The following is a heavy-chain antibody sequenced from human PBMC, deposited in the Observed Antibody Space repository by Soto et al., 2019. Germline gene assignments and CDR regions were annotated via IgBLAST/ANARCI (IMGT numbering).Heavy chain of an antibody. CDR2: FYYSGST. Sequence: SETLSLTCPVSGGYISSGPYSWGWIRQPPGKGLEWIGTFYYSGSTYYNPSLESRVTISVDTSKNQFSLKVSSVTAADTAVYYCARLGGYCSSTSCYGYYGMDVWGQGTMVTVSS. J-gene: IGHJ6*02. D-gene: IGHD2-2*01. CDR3: ARLGGYCSSTSCYGYYGMDV. CDR1: GGYISSGPYS. V-gene: IGHV4-39*01.